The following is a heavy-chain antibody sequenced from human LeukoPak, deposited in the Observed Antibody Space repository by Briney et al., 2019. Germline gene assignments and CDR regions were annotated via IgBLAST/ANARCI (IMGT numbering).Heavy chain of an antibody. CDR3: ARDRTNWNSNWFDP. D-gene: IGHD1-7*01. Sequence: SETLSLTCTVSGGSISSYYWSWIRQPAGKGLEWIGRIYTSGSANYNPSLKSRVTMSVDTSKNQFSLKLSSVTAADTAVYYCARDRTNWNSNWFDPWGQGTLVTVSS. CDR1: GGSISSYY. J-gene: IGHJ5*02. V-gene: IGHV4-4*07. CDR2: IYTSGSA.